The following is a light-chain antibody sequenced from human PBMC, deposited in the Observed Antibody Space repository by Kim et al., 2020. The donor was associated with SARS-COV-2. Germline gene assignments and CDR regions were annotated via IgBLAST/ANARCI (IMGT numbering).Light chain of an antibody. J-gene: IGKJ2*02. V-gene: IGKV3-15*01. CDR1: QSVSSN. CDR3: QQYNNWPPGT. Sequence: EIVMTQSPATLSVSPGERATLSCRASQSVSSNLAWYQQKPGQAPRLLIYGAFTRATGIPARFSGSGSGTEFTLTISSLQSEDFAVYYCQQYNNWPPGTFGQGTKLEI. CDR2: GAF.